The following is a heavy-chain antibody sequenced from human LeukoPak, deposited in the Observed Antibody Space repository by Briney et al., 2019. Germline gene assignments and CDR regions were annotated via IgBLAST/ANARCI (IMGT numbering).Heavy chain of an antibody. CDR1: GGTFSTYA. D-gene: IGHD6-19*01. CDR2: IIPIFGTA. J-gene: IGHJ5*02. V-gene: IGHV1-69*05. CDR3: ARGPVAGTIWFDP. Sequence: SVKLSCKASGGTFSTYAISWVRQAPGQGLEWMGRIIPIFGTANYAQKFQGRVTITTDESTSTAYLELSSLRSEDSAVYYCARGPVAGTIWFDPWGQGTLVTVSS.